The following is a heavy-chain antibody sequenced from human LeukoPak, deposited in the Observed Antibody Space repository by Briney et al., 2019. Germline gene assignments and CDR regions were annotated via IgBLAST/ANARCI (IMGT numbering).Heavy chain of an antibody. CDR2: IGGSGIST. J-gene: IGHJ4*02. Sequence: SGGSLRLSCAASGFTFSSYAMSWVRQAPGKGLEWVSAIGGSGISTYYADSVKGRFTISRDNSKNTVYLQMNSLRAEDTALYYCVKDYSSGWYGFDYWGQGTLVTVSS. D-gene: IGHD6-19*01. V-gene: IGHV3-23*01. CDR3: VKDYSSGWYGFDY. CDR1: GFTFSSYA.